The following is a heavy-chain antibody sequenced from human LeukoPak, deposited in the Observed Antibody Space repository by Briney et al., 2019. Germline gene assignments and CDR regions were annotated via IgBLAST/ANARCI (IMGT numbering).Heavy chain of an antibody. Sequence: SETLSLTCTVSGGSISSYYWSWIRQPPGKGLEWIGYIYYSGSTNYNPSLKSRVTISVDTSKNQFSLKLSSVTAADTAVYYCARLGQQLSYYTDVWGKGTTVTVSS. CDR3: ARLGQQLSYYTDV. CDR1: GGSISSYY. CDR2: IYYSGST. D-gene: IGHD6-13*01. V-gene: IGHV4-59*08. J-gene: IGHJ6*03.